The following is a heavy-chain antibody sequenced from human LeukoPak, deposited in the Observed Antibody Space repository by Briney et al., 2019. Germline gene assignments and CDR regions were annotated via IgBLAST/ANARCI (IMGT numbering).Heavy chain of an antibody. CDR1: GYTFTGYY. Sequence: ASVKVSCKASGYTFTGYYMHGVRQAPGQGLEWMGWINPNSGGTNYAQKFQGRVTMTRDTSISTAYMELSRLRSDDTAVYYCARASPSYSSVDYWGQGTLVTVSS. CDR2: INPNSGGT. J-gene: IGHJ4*02. CDR3: ARASPSYSSVDY. V-gene: IGHV1-2*02. D-gene: IGHD3-10*01.